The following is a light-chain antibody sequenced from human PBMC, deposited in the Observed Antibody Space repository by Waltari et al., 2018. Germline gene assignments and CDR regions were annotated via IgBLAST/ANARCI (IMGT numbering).Light chain of an antibody. J-gene: IGLJ1*01. Sequence: QSALTQHRSVSGSPGQSVTISCTGTSSAVGGFNFVSWYQQYPGTAPQLMIDDVSKRPSGVPDRFSGSKSGNTASLTISGLQAEDEADYYCSSYAGSYTYVFGTGTKVTVL. CDR3: SSYAGSYTYV. CDR2: DVS. CDR1: SSAVGGFNF. V-gene: IGLV2-11*02.